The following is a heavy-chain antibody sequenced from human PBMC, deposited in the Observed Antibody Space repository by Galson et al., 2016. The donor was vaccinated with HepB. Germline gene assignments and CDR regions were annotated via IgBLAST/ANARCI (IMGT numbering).Heavy chain of an antibody. Sequence: CAISGDSVSSNSAAWNWIRQSPSRGLEWLGRTYYRSNWHYDYAESVTVRITINPDTSKNQFSLQLNSMTPEDTAVYYCARVSLVTANIWTWSAVEYWGQGALVTVSS. D-gene: IGHD1-20*01. J-gene: IGHJ4*02. CDR3: ARVSLVTANIWTWSAVEY. CDR2: TYYRSNWHY. CDR1: GDSVSSNSAA. V-gene: IGHV6-1*01.